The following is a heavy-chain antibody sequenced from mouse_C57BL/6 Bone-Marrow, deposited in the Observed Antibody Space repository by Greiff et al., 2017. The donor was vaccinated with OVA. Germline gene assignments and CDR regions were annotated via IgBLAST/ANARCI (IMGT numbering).Heavy chain of an antibody. CDR2: IDPETGGT. CDR3: TRRYSNYYAMDY. J-gene: IGHJ4*01. Sequence: QVHVKQSGAELVRPGASVTLSCKASGYTFTDYEMHWVKQTPVHGLEWIGAIDPETGGTAYNQKFKGKAILTADKSSSTAYMELRSLTSEYSAVYYCTRRYSNYYAMDYWGQGTSVTVSS. D-gene: IGHD2-5*01. CDR1: GYTFTDYE. V-gene: IGHV1-15*01.